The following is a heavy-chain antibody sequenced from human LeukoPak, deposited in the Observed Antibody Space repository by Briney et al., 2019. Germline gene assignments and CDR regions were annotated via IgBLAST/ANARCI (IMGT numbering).Heavy chain of an antibody. CDR3: ASAVSGTYYFDP. V-gene: IGHV3-53*01. Sequence: GGSLRLSCAASGFTVSSNYMSWVRQAPGKGLEWVSVIYSSGITYYADSVKGRFTISRDNSKNTLYLQMNSLGAEDTAVYYCASAVSGTYYFDPWGLGTLVTVSS. J-gene: IGHJ4*02. CDR1: GFTVSSNY. D-gene: IGHD6-19*01. CDR2: IYSSGIT.